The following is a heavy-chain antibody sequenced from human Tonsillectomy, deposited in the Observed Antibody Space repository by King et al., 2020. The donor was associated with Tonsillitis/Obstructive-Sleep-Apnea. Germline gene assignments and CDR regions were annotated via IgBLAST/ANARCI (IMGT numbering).Heavy chain of an antibody. CDR2: ISGSGGST. V-gene: IGHV3-23*04. CDR1: GFTFSSYA. CDR3: AKEWCGGDCYIRAFDY. Sequence: VQLVESGGGLVQPGGSLRLSCAASGFTFSSYAMSWVRQAPGKGLEWVSAISGSGGSTYYADSVKGRFTISRDNSKNTLYLQMNSLGAEDTAVYYCAKEWCGGDCYIRAFDYWGQGTLVTVSS. D-gene: IGHD2-21*02. J-gene: IGHJ4*02.